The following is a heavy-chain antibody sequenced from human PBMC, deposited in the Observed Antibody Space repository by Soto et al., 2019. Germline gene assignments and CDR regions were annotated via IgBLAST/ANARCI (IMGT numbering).Heavy chain of an antibody. Sequence: SDTLSLTCTVSGRSITSSSYSWGWIRQPPGKGLEWIGSIYYSGSTYYNPSLKSRVTISVDTSKNQFSLKLSSVTAADTAVYYCARQTYGGSDFDYWGQGTLVTVS. J-gene: IGHJ4*02. V-gene: IGHV4-39*01. CDR1: GRSITSSSYS. CDR2: IYYSGST. CDR3: ARQTYGGSDFDY. D-gene: IGHD5-12*01.